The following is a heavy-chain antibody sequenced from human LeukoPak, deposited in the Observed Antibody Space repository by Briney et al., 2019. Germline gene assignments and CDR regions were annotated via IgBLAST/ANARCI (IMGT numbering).Heavy chain of an antibody. Sequence: SETLSLTCTVSGGSISTYYWSWIRQPPGKGLEWIGYIYYSGSTNYNPSLKSRVSISVDTSKNQFSLKLSSVTAADTAVYYCARTGSTVTMLYPFNHWGQGTLVTVSS. D-gene: IGHD4-17*01. CDR3: ARTGSTVTMLYPFNH. CDR1: GGSISTYY. J-gene: IGHJ4*02. CDR2: IYYSGST. V-gene: IGHV4-59*01.